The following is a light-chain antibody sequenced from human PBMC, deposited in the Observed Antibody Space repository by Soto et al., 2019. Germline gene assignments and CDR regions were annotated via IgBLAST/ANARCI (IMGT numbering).Light chain of an antibody. V-gene: IGKV3-20*01. CDR3: RQYGSSPRS. CDR1: QSVTSNY. CDR2: GAS. J-gene: IGKJ1*01. Sequence: EIVLTQSPGPLSLSPGERATLSCRASQSVTSNYLAWYQQKPCQAPRPLIYGASSRATGIPDRFSGSGSATDFTLAISRLGPEDFGVYYCRQYGSSPRSFGQGTKVDIK.